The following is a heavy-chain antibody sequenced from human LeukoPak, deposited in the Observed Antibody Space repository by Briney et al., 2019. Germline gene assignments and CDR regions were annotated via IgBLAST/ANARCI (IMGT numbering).Heavy chain of an antibody. CDR1: GFTFSTFA. CDR3: ATYRQVLLPFES. CDR2: IFPSGGEI. D-gene: IGHD5-18*01. J-gene: IGHJ4*02. V-gene: IGHV3-23*01. Sequence: GGSLRLSCAASGFTFSTFAMIWVRQPPGKGLEWVSSIFPSGGEIHYADSVRGRFTISRDNSKSTLSLQMNSLRAEDTAIYYCATYRQVLLPFESWGRGTLVTVSS.